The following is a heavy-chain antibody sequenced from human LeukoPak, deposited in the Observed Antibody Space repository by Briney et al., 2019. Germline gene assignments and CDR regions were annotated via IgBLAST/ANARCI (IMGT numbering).Heavy chain of an antibody. CDR3: ARGCSTSCYTYYYYGMDV. D-gene: IGHD2-2*02. J-gene: IGHJ6*02. CDR2: ISYDGSNK. Sequence: PGGSLRLSCAASGFTFSSYAMHWVRQAPGKGLEWVAVISYDGSNKYYADSVKGRFTISRDNSKNTLYLQMNSLRAEDTAVYYCARGCSTSCYTYYYYGMDVWGQGTTVTVSS. CDR1: GFTFSSYA. V-gene: IGHV3-30-3*01.